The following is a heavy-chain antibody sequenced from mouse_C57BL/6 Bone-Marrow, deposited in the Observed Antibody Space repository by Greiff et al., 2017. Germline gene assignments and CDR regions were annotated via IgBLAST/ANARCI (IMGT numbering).Heavy chain of an antibody. D-gene: IGHD2-3*01. Sequence: EVQLQQSGPELVKPGASVKISCKASGYTFTDYYMNWVKQSHGKSLEWIGDINPNNGGTSYNQKFKGKATLTVDKSSSTAYMELRSLTSEDSAVYYCARSGIYWAYDGYYWFAYWGQGTLVTVSA. J-gene: IGHJ3*01. CDR2: INPNNGGT. CDR3: ARSGIYWAYDGYYWFAY. CDR1: GYTFTDYY. V-gene: IGHV1-26*01.